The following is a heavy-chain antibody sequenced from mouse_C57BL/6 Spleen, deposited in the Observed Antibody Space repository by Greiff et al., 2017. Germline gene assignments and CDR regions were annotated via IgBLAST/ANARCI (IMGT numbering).Heavy chain of an antibody. V-gene: IGHV1-85*01. J-gene: IGHJ4*01. CDR2: IYPRDGST. Sequence: VKLMESGPELVKPGASVKLSCKASGYTFTSYDINWVKQRPGQGLEWIGWIYPRDGSTKYNEKFKGKATLTVDTSSSTAYMELHSLTSEDSAVYFCAKGGPMDYWGQGTSVTVSS. CDR1: GYTFTSYD. CDR3: AKGGPMDY. D-gene: IGHD3-3*01.